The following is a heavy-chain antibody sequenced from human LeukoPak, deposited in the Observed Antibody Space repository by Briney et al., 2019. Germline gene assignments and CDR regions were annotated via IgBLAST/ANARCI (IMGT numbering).Heavy chain of an antibody. Sequence: GGFLRLSCAASGFTFSSYAMSWVRQAPGRGLEWVSYISSSGSTIYYADSVKGRFTISRDNAKNSLYLQMNSLRAEDTAVYYCAREGPNMTYCGGDCHAVGYWGQGTLVTVSS. CDR1: GFTFSSYA. CDR2: ISSSGSTI. D-gene: IGHD2-21*02. CDR3: AREGPNMTYCGGDCHAVGY. J-gene: IGHJ4*02. V-gene: IGHV3-48*04.